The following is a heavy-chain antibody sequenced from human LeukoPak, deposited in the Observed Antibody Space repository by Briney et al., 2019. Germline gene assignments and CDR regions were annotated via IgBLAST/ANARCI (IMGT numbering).Heavy chain of an antibody. CDR2: INHSGST. CDR1: GGSFSGYY. J-gene: IGHJ4*01. D-gene: IGHD6-19*01. CDR3: ARGLGGIAVAGIDY. Sequence: PSETLSLTCAVYGGSFSGYYWSWIRQPPGKGLEWIGEINHSGSTNYNPSLKSRVTISVDTSKNQFSLKLSSVTAADTAVYYCARGLGGIAVAGIDYWGHGTLVTVSS. V-gene: IGHV4-34*01.